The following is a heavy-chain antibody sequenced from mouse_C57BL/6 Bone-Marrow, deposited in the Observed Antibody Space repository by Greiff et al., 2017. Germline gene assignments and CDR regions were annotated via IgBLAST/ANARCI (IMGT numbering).Heavy chain of an antibody. Sequence: EVKLVESGTVLARPGASVKMSCKTSGYTFTSYWMHWVKQRPGQGLEWIGAIYPGNSDTSYNQKFKGKAKLTAVTSASTAYMELSSLTNEDSAVYYCTRGTAQATSWFAYWGQGTLVTVSA. J-gene: IGHJ3*01. CDR1: GYTFTSYW. CDR3: TRGTAQATSWFAY. CDR2: IYPGNSDT. D-gene: IGHD3-2*02. V-gene: IGHV1-5*01.